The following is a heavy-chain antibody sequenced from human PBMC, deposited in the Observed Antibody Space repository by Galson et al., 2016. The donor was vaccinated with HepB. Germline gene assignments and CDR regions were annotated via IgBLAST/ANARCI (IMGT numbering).Heavy chain of an antibody. CDR3: ARAYGDYAYTDH. Sequence: SLRLSCAASGFTFTDYTMNWFRLAPGQGLQWVSSISAGHRFIHYVDSVKGRFAISRDNAKNSLYLQMNSLRAEDTAGYYCARAYGDYAYTDHWGQGTQVIVSS. CDR1: GFTFTDYT. CDR2: ISAGHRFI. J-gene: IGHJ4*02. D-gene: IGHD4-17*01. V-gene: IGHV3-21*01.